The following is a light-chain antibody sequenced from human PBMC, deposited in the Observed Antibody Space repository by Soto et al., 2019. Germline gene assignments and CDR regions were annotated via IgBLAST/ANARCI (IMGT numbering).Light chain of an antibody. CDR3: HQYVSPGT. V-gene: IGKV3-20*01. J-gene: IGKJ1*01. Sequence: EFVLTQSPGTLSLSPGERATLSCRASQTVRNNYLAWYQQKPGQAPKLLIYDASSRATGIPDRFRGSGSGTDFTLSISRLEPEDFAVYYCHQYVSPGTFGQGTKVDIK. CDR2: DAS. CDR1: QTVRNNY.